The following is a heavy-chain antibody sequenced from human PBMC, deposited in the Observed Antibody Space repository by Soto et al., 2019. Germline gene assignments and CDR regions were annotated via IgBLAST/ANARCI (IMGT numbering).Heavy chain of an antibody. CDR3: ARAGSSNYYGMDV. Sequence: QVQLVESGGGVVQPGRSLRLSFAASGFTFSSYGMHWVRQAPGKGLEWVAVIWYDGSNKYYADSVKGRFTISRDNSKNTMYLQMNSLRAEDTAVYYCARAGSSNYYGMDVWGQGTTVTVSS. J-gene: IGHJ6*02. CDR2: IWYDGSNK. D-gene: IGHD6-6*01. V-gene: IGHV3-33*01. CDR1: GFTFSSYG.